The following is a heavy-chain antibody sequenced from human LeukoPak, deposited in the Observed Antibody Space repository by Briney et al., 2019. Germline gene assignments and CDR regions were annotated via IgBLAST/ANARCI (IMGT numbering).Heavy chain of an antibody. V-gene: IGHV3-23*01. J-gene: IGHJ4*02. Sequence: GGTLRLSCAASGFTFSSYGMSWVRQAPGKGLEWVSAISGSGGSTYYADSVKGRFTISRDNSKNTLYLQMNSLRAEDTAVYYCTTGPGWDYYDSSGYYYFDYRGQGALVTVSS. CDR3: TTGPGWDYYDSSGYYYFDY. CDR1: GFTFSSYG. CDR2: ISGSGGST. D-gene: IGHD3-22*01.